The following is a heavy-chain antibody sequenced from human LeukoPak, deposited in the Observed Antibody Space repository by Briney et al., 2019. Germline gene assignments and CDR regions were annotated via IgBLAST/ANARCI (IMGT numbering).Heavy chain of an antibody. D-gene: IGHD6-19*01. CDR2: ISGSGGST. CDR1: GFTFSSYA. J-gene: IGHJ4*02. V-gene: IGHV3-23*01. CDR3: AKVLAVGGSGVYFDY. Sequence: PGGSLRLSCAASGFTFSSYAMSWVRQAPGKGLEWVSAISGSGGSTYYADSVKGRFTISRDNSKNTLYLQMNSLGAEDTAVYYCAKVLAVGGSGVYFDYWGQGTLVTVSS.